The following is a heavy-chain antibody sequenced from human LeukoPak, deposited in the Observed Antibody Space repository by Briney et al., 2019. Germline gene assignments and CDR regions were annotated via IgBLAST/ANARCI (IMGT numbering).Heavy chain of an antibody. V-gene: IGHV3-48*01. J-gene: IGHJ4*02. CDR1: EFTFSSYS. CDR3: ARDYYDKDNDY. CDR2: ISSSSSTI. D-gene: IGHD3-22*01. Sequence: GGSLRLSCAASEFTFSSYSMNWVRQAPGKGLEWVSYISSSSSTIYYADSVKGRFTISRDNAKNSLYLQMNSLRAEDTAVYYCARDYYDKDNDYWGQGTLVTVSS.